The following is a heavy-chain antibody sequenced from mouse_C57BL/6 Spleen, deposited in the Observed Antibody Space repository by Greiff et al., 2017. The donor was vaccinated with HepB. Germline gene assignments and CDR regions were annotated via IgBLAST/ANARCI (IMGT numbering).Heavy chain of an antibody. CDR1: GYTFTSYG. Sequence: QVQLQHSGAELARPGASVKLSCKASGYTFTSYGISWVKQRTGQGLEWIGEIYPRSGNTYYNEKFKGKGTLTADKSSSTAYMELRSLTSEDSAVYFCAREGAPYDYDYAMDYWGQGTSVTVSS. CDR2: IYPRSGNT. V-gene: IGHV1-81*01. CDR3: AREGAPYDYDYAMDY. D-gene: IGHD2-4*01. J-gene: IGHJ4*01.